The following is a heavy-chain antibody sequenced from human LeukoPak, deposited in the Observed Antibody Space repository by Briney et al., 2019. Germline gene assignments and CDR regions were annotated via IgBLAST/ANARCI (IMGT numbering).Heavy chain of an antibody. CDR3: ARAVYGSGSYGTYYFFYGIDV. Sequence: GGSLRLSCAASGFTVSSNYMSWVRQAPGKGLEWVSVIYSGGSTYYADSVKGRFTISRDNSKNTLYLQMNSLRAEDTAVYYCARAVYGSGSYGTYYFFYGIDVWGKGTTVTVSS. J-gene: IGHJ6*04. D-gene: IGHD3-10*01. CDR2: IYSGGST. CDR1: GFTVSSNY. V-gene: IGHV3-53*01.